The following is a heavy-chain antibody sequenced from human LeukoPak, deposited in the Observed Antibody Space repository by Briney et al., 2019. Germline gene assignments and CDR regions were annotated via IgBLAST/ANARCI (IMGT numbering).Heavy chain of an antibody. CDR1: GFTFSSYA. V-gene: IGHV3-49*04. Sequence: PGGSLRLSCAASGFTFSSYAMSWVRQAPGKGLEWVGFIRSKAYGGTTEYAASVKGRFTISRDDSKSIAYLQMNSLKTEDTAVYYCTLAGDIGPWYYGMDVWGQGSTVTVSS. J-gene: IGHJ6*02. CDR2: IRSKAYGGTT. D-gene: IGHD2-15*01. CDR3: TLAGDIGPWYYGMDV.